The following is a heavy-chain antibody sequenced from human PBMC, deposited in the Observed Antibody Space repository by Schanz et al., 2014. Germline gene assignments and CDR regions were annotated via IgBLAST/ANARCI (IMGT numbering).Heavy chain of an antibody. V-gene: IGHV3-48*01. D-gene: IGHD3-10*01. J-gene: IGHJ3*02. CDR1: GFSFSSYA. CDR2: ISTTGSTI. CDR3: AKGRFGELSAFDI. Sequence: VQLVESGGDLVQPGGSLRLSCATSGFSFSSYAINWVRQAPGKGLEWVSYISTTGSTIYYADSVRGRFTMSRDNAKNSVFLQMNSLRAEDTAVYYCAKGRFGELSAFDIWGQGTMVTVSS.